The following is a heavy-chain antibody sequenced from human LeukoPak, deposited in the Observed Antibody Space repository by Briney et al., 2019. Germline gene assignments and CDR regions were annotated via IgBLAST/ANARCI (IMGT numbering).Heavy chain of an antibody. CDR2: FYGAGST. V-gene: IGHV3-53*05. D-gene: IGHD6-19*01. CDR1: GFSVSSSY. Sequence: GGSLRLSCAVSGFSVSSSYMSWVRQAPGKGLEWVSVFYGAGSTDYADSVKGRFTISRDNSKNTLYLQMNSLRAEDTAVYYCAKDQAVAGTSLDYWGQGTLVTVSS. J-gene: IGHJ4*02. CDR3: AKDQAVAGTSLDY.